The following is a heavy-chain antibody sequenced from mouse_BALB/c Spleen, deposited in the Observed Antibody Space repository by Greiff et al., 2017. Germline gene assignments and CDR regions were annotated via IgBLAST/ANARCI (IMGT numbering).Heavy chain of an antibody. Sequence: EVQGVESGGGLVQPGGSRKLSCAASGFTFSSFGMHWVRQAPEKGLEWVAYISSGSSTIYYADTVKGRFTISRDNPKNTLFLQMTSLRSEDTAMYYCARSGDYDYAMAYWGQGTSVTVSA. D-gene: IGHD2-4*01. V-gene: IGHV5-17*02. CDR1: GFTFSSFG. CDR2: ISSGSSTI. J-gene: IGHJ4*01. CDR3: ARSGDYDYAMAY.